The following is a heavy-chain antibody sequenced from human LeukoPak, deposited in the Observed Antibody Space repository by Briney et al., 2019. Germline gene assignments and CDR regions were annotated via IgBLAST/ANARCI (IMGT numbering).Heavy chain of an antibody. V-gene: IGHV3-21*01. CDR3: ARDKGSYDSDF. D-gene: IGHD5-18*01. J-gene: IGHJ4*02. CDR2: ISSSSSYI. Sequence: PGGSLRLSCAASGFTFSSYTMNGLRQAPGKGLEWVASISSSSSYIYYGDSVKGRFTISRDNSKNSLYLQMNSLRAEDTAVYYCARDKGSYDSDFWGQGTLVTVSS. CDR1: GFTFSSYT.